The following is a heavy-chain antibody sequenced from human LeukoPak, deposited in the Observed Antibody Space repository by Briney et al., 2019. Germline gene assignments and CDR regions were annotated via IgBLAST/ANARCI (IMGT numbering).Heavy chain of an antibody. Sequence: SQTLSLTCAISGDSVSTNSVGWHWIRQPPSRGLEWLGKTYYRSKWYIDYAVSVKSRITINPDTSKNRFSLQLNSVTPEDTAVYYCARSRNYAFDYWGQGALVTVSS. CDR1: GDSVSTNSVG. CDR3: ARSRNYAFDY. V-gene: IGHV6-1*01. J-gene: IGHJ4*02. D-gene: IGHD2-2*01. CDR2: TYYRSKWYI.